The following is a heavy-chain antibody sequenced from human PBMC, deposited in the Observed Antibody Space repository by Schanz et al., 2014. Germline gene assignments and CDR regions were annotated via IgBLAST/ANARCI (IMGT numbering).Heavy chain of an antibody. CDR2: ISSSSSYT. CDR1: GLTFSDYY. CDR3: SRFLARYQYYGVDV. J-gene: IGHJ6*02. V-gene: IGHV3-11*05. Sequence: QVQLVESGGGLVKPGGSLRLSCAASGLTFSDYYMSGIRQAPGKGLEWVSYISSSSSYTNYSDSVKGGFSISRDNGETSVYLQIISLRVEDTAVYYCSRFLARYQYYGVDVWGQGTTVIVSS. D-gene: IGHD3-3*01.